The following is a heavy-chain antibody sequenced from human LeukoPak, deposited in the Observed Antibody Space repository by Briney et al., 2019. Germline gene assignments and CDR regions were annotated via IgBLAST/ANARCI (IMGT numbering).Heavy chain of an antibody. Sequence: ASVKVSCKASGYTFTSYYMHWVRQAPGQGLEWMGIINPSGGSTSYAQKFQGRVTMTRDTSTSTVYMELSSLRSEDTAVYYCARGILPDCSGGSCYSNDAFDIWGQGTMVTVSS. CDR3: ARGILPDCSGGSCYSNDAFDI. CDR1: GYTFTSYY. D-gene: IGHD2-15*01. V-gene: IGHV1-46*01. CDR2: INPSGGST. J-gene: IGHJ3*02.